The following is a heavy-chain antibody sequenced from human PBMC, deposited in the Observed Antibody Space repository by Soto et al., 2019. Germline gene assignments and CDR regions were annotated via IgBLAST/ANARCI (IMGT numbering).Heavy chain of an antibody. J-gene: IGHJ4*02. CDR1: GYTFTSYG. V-gene: IGHV1-18*01. CDR2: ISAYNGNT. D-gene: IGHD2-15*01. CDR3: ARDYCSGGSCYPTSPEYSGYLLDY. Sequence: ASVKVSCKASGYTFTSYGISWVRQAPGQGLEWMGWISAYNGNTNYAQKLQGRVTMTTDTSTSTAYMELRSLRSDDTAVYYCARDYCSGGSCYPTSPEYSGYLLDYWGQGTLVIVSS.